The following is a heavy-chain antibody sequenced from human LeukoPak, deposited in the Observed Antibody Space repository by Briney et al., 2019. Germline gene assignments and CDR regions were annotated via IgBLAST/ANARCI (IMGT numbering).Heavy chain of an antibody. CDR2: INSDGSST. Sequence: PGGSLRLSCAASGFTFSSYWMHWVRQAPGKGLVWVSRINSDGSSTSYADSVKGRFTISRDNAKNTLYLQMNSLRAGDTALYYCARADSNIAARRIGFDYWGQGTLVTVSS. CDR3: ARADSNIAARRIGFDY. D-gene: IGHD6-6*01. V-gene: IGHV3-74*01. CDR1: GFTFSSYW. J-gene: IGHJ4*02.